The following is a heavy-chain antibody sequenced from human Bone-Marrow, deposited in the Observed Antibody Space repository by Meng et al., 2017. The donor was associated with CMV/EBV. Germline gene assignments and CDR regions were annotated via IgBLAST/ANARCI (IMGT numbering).Heavy chain of an antibody. D-gene: IGHD6-19*01. V-gene: IGHV1-8*01. Sequence: QVQLVRSGAEVKKPGASVKVSCKASGYTFTSYDINSVRQAAGQGLEWMGWMNPNSGNTDYAQTFQGRVTMTRNISKSTAYMDLSSLRSEDTAVYYCATGVADFEYWGQGTLVTVSS. CDR2: MNPNSGNT. CDR1: GYTFTSYD. J-gene: IGHJ4*02. CDR3: ATGVADFEY.